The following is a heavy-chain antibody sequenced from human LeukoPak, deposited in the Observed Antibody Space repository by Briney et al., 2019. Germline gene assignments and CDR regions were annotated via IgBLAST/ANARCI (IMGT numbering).Heavy chain of an antibody. CDR2: ISYDGSNK. J-gene: IGHJ6*03. V-gene: IGHV3-30-3*01. D-gene: IGHD2-2*02. CDR1: GFTFSSYA. Sequence: GGSLRLSCAASGFTFSSYAMHWVRQAPGKGLEWVAVISYDGSNKYYADSVKGRFTISRDNSKNTLYLQMNSLRAEDTAVYYCAKEALRLYCSDASCYTGPYYYYMDVWGKGTTVTVSS. CDR3: AKEALRLYCSDASCYTGPYYYYMDV.